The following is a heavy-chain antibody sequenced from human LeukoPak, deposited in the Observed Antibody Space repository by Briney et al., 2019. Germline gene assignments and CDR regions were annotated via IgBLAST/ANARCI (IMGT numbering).Heavy chain of an antibody. J-gene: IGHJ4*02. D-gene: IGHD3-22*01. CDR1: GFXFSRYW. CDR3: ARAIDSSGFYYGIT. Sequence: PGGSLRLSCGASGFXFSRYWMHWVRQAPGKGLVWVSRINSGGSSTTYADSVKGRFTISRDDAKNTLYLQMNSLRADDTAVYYCARAIDSSGFYYGITWGQGTLVTVSS. CDR2: INSGGSST. V-gene: IGHV3-74*01.